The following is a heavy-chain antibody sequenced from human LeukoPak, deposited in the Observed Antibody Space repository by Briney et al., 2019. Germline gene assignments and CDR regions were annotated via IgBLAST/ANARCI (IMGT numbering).Heavy chain of an antibody. CDR1: GGSISSGDYY. Sequence: SETLSLTCTVSGGSISSGDYYWSWIRQPPGKGLEWIGYIYYSGSTYYNPSLKSRVTISVDTSKNQFSLELSSVTAADTAVYYCASAVTVERIDYWGQGTLVTVSS. J-gene: IGHJ4*02. V-gene: IGHV4-30-4*01. CDR2: IYYSGST. CDR3: ASAVTVERIDY. D-gene: IGHD5-24*01.